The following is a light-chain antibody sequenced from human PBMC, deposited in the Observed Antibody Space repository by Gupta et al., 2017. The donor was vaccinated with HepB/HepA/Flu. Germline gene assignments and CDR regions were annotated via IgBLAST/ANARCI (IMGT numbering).Light chain of an antibody. Sequence: HSALPLPPSASGSPGQSVTISCTGTSSDVGGYDFVSWYQQHPGNAPKLMFYEVSKRPSGVPDRFSGSKSGNTASLTVSGLQAEDEAYYYCNSYAGSNNLVFGGGTKLTVL. CDR2: EVS. CDR3: NSYAGSNNLV. V-gene: IGLV2-8*01. J-gene: IGLJ2*01. CDR1: SSDVGGYDF.